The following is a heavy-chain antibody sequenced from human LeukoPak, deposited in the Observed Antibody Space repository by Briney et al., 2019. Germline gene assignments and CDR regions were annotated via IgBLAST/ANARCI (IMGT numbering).Heavy chain of an antibody. CDR2: ISAYNGNT. D-gene: IGHD1-7*01. CDR1: GYTFTSYG. Sequence: ASVKVSCKASGYTFTSYGISWVRQAPGQGLEWMGWISAYNGNTNYAQKLQGRVTMTTDTSTSTAYMELRSLRSDDTAVYYCARARRDSITGTTYYFDYWGQGTLVTVSS. CDR3: ARARRDSITGTTYYFDY. J-gene: IGHJ4*02. V-gene: IGHV1-18*01.